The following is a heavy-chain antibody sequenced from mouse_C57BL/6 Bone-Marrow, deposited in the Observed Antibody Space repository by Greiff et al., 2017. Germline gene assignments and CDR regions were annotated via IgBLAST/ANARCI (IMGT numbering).Heavy chain of an antibody. J-gene: IGHJ4*01. CDR3: ARRPIYYGNYDAMDY. CDR2: IDPSDSYT. V-gene: IGHV1-50*01. Sequence: VQLQQPGAELVKPGASVKLSCKASGYTFTSYWMQWVKQRPGQGLEWIGEIDPSDSYTNYNQKFKGKATLTVDTSSSTAYMQLSSLTSEDSAVYYCARRPIYYGNYDAMDYWGQGTSVTVSA. D-gene: IGHD2-1*01. CDR1: GYTFTSYW.